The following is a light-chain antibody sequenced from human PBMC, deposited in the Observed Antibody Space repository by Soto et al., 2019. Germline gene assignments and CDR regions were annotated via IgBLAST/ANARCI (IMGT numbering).Light chain of an antibody. V-gene: IGKV3-20*01. CDR1: QSISRY. J-gene: IGKJ1*01. Sequence: IVLTQSPGTLSLSPGERTTLSFRASQSISRYLAWYQQKPGQGPRLLIYGASSRATGTPDRFSGSGSGTDFTLTINRLEPEDFALYYCQQYGSSPPTFGQGTKVDNK. CDR3: QQYGSSPPT. CDR2: GAS.